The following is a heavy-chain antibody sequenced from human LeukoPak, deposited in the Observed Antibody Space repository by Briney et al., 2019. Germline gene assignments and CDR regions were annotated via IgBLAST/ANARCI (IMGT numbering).Heavy chain of an antibody. J-gene: IGHJ4*02. CDR1: GYTFTSYG. D-gene: IGHD5-18*01. CDR2: ISAYNGNT. Sequence: HWASVTLSCKASGYTFTSYGISWVRQAPGQGLEWMGWISAYNGNTNYAQKLQGRVTMTTDTSTSTAYMELRSLRSDDTAVYYCAREDTAMSFDYWGQGTLVTVSS. V-gene: IGHV1-18*04. CDR3: AREDTAMSFDY.